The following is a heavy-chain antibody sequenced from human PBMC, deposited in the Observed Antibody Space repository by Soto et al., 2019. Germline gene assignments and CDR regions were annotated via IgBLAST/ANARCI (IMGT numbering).Heavy chain of an antibody. CDR3: ARRYGPGFDY. CDR2: IYYSGST. CDR1: GGSXSSYY. J-gene: IGHJ4*02. V-gene: IGHV4-59*08. D-gene: IGHD4-17*01. Sequence: SSETLSLTCTVSGGSXSSYYWSWIRQPPGKGLEWIGYIYYSGSTNYNPSLKSRVTISVDTSKNQFSLKLSSVTAADTAVYYCARRYGPGFDYWGQGTLVTVSS.